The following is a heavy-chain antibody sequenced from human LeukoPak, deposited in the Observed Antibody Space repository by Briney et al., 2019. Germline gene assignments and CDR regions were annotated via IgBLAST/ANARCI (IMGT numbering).Heavy chain of an antibody. J-gene: IGHJ4*02. CDR2: ISAYNGNT. CDR3: ARGSNYYDSSGYYYVLDY. V-gene: IGHV1-18*01. Sequence: ASVKVSCKASGYTFTSYGISWVRQAPGQGLEWMGWISAYNGNTNYAQKLRGRVTMTTDTSTSTAYMELRSLRSDDTAVYYCARGSNYYDSSGYYYVLDYWGQGTLVSVSS. CDR1: GYTFTSYG. D-gene: IGHD3-22*01.